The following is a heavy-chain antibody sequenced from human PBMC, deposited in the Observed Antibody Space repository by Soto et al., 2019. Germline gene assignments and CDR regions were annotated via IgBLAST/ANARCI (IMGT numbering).Heavy chain of an antibody. CDR2: INHSGST. CDR1: GGSFSGYY. V-gene: IGHV4-34*01. Sequence: QVQLQQWGAGLLKPSETLSLTCAVYGGSFSGYYWSWIRQPPGKGLEWIGEINHSGSTNYNPSLKRRVTISVDTSKNQFSLKLSSVTAADTAVYYCARGYDSSGYPSDFDYWGQGTLVTVSS. D-gene: IGHD3-22*01. CDR3: ARGYDSSGYPSDFDY. J-gene: IGHJ4*02.